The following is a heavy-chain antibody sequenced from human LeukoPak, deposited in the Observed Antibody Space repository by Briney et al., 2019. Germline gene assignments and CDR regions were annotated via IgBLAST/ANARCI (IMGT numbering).Heavy chain of an antibody. Sequence: PSETLSLTCTVSGGSISSYYWSWIRQPPGKGLEWIGYIYYSGSTNYNPSLKSRVTISVDTSTNQFSLKLSSVTAADTAVYYCARDTAARPLDYWGQGTLVTVSS. CDR1: GGSISSYY. CDR2: IYYSGST. CDR3: ARDTAARPLDY. J-gene: IGHJ4*02. V-gene: IGHV4-59*01. D-gene: IGHD6-6*01.